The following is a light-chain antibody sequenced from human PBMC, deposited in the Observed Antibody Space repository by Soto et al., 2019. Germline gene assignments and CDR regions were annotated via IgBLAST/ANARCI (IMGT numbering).Light chain of an antibody. J-gene: IGKJ4*01. Sequence: EIVLTQSPATLSSFPGDRVTLSCRASQYINTRLAWYQHRLGPGPDLLLWLPDRFSGSGSGTVFTLTINNVAPEDSAIYYCQQRSSWPLTFGGGTKVDNK. CDR3: QQRSSWPLT. CDR1: QYINTR. V-gene: IGKV3-11*01.